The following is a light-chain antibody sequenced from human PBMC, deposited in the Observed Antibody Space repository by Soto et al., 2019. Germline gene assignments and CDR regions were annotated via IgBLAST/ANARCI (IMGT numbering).Light chain of an antibody. CDR3: QHYNTYSTWT. CDR1: QSISSW. J-gene: IGKJ1*01. V-gene: IGKV1-5*01. Sequence: DIQMTQSPAALPASVGDRVTITCRASQSISSWLSWYQPKPGKAPKLLIYDASSLQSGVPSRFSGSGSGTEFTLTIRGLQPDDFATYYCQHYNTYSTWTFAQGTTG. CDR2: DAS.